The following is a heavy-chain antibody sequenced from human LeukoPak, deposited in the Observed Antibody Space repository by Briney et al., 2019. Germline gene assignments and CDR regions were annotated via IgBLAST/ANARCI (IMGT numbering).Heavy chain of an antibody. CDR3: ANVDTARDAFDI. CDR1: GGSISSYY. CDR2: IYYSGST. D-gene: IGHD5-18*01. Sequence: SETLSLTCTASGGSISSYYWSWIRQPPGKGLEWIGYIYYSGSTNYNPSLKSRVTISVDTSKNQFSLKLSSVTAADTAVYYCANVDTARDAFDIWGQGTMVAVSS. V-gene: IGHV4-59*01. J-gene: IGHJ3*02.